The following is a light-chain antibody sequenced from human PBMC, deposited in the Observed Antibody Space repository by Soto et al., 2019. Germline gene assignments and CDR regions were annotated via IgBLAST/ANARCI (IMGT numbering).Light chain of an antibody. V-gene: IGKV3-20*01. CDR3: QQYGNSPRYS. Sequence: EIVLTQSPGTLSLSPGERVTLSCRASQSVSSNYLAWYQQKPGQAPGLLIYAPSSRATGIPDRFSGSGSGTDFTLTINRLEPEDFAVYYCQQYGNSPRYSFGQGTRLEIK. J-gene: IGKJ2*03. CDR2: APS. CDR1: QSVSSNY.